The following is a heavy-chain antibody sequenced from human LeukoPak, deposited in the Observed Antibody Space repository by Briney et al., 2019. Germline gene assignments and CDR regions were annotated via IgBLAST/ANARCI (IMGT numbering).Heavy chain of an antibody. CDR1: GYTFIAYN. CDR2: ISPNSGDT. J-gene: IGHJ5*02. Sequence: ASLKVSYKASGYTFIAYNIHWVRQAPGQGLEWMAWISPNSGDTNTAQEFQGRVTMTRDRSIDTAYLELSSLTSDDTAVYYCARGLGSSWFDPWGQGTLVTVSS. V-gene: IGHV1-2*02. CDR3: ARGLGSSWFDP. D-gene: IGHD2-2*01.